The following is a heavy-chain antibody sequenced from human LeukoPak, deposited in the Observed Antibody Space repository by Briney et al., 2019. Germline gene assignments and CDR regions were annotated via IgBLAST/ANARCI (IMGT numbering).Heavy chain of an antibody. J-gene: IGHJ6*02. CDR1: GFTFSSYW. V-gene: IGHV3-9*01. CDR3: AKSRAAAGTGLSYYYGMDV. D-gene: IGHD6-13*01. CDR2: ISWNSGSI. Sequence: GGSLRLSCAASGFTFSSYWMSWVRQAPGKGLEWVSGISWNSGSIGYADSVKGRFTISRDNAKNSLYLQMNSLRAEDTALYYCAKSRAAAGTGLSYYYGMDVWGQGTTVTVSS.